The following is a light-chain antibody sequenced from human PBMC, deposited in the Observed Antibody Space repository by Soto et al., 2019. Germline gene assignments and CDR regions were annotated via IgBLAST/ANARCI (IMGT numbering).Light chain of an antibody. V-gene: IGKV1-5*03. CDR1: QSISSW. Sequence: DIQMTQSPSTLSASVGDRVTITCRASQSISSWLAWYPQKPGKAPKLLIYKASSLESGVPSRFSGSVSGTEFTLTISSLQPDDFATYYCQQYNSFPTFGQGTKVEIK. CDR2: KAS. CDR3: QQYNSFPT. J-gene: IGKJ1*01.